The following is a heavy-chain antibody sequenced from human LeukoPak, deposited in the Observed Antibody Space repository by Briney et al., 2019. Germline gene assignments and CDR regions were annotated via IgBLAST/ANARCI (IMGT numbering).Heavy chain of an antibody. D-gene: IGHD3-22*01. CDR3: ARGRVTNDSSGYYYFDY. V-gene: IGHV4-34*01. Sequence: SETLSLTCAVYGGSFSGYYWSWIRQPPGKGLEWIGEINHSGSTNYNPSLKSRVTISVDTSKNQFSLKLSSLTAADSAVHYCARGRVTNDSSGYYYFDYWGQGTLVTVSS. CDR1: GGSFSGYY. CDR2: INHSGST. J-gene: IGHJ4*02.